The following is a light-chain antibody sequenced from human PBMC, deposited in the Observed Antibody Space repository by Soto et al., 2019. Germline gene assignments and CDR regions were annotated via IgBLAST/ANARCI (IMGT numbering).Light chain of an antibody. Sequence: EIVLTQSPGTLSLSPGERATLSCRASQSVSSSYLAWYQQKPGQAPRLLIYGASSRATGIPYRLSGSGSGTDFTLTISRLEPEDFAVYYCQQYCSSPPWTFGQGTKVEIK. CDR2: GAS. J-gene: IGKJ1*01. CDR3: QQYCSSPPWT. V-gene: IGKV3-20*01. CDR1: QSVSSSY.